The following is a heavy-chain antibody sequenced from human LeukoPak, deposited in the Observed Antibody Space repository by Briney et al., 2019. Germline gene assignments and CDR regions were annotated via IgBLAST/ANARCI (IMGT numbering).Heavy chain of an antibody. J-gene: IGHJ4*02. CDR3: ARAFYSSGFFFDY. D-gene: IGHD6-19*01. CDR2: IYPGDSDT. V-gene: IGHV5-51*01. CDR1: GYSFTSHW. Sequence: GESLKISCKGSGYSFTSHWIGWVRQMPGKGLEWMGIIYPGDSDTRYSPSFQGQVTISADKSINTAYLQCSSLKASDTAMYYCARAFYSSGFFFDYWGQGTLATVSS.